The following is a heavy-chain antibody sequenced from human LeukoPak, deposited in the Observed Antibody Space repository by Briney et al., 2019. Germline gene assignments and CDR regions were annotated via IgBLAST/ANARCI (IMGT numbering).Heavy chain of an antibody. V-gene: IGHV4-4*09. CDR1: GGFVSSNY. D-gene: IGHD4/OR15-4a*01. CDR3: ARGGARLYGMDV. Sequence: PSETLSLTCTVSGGFVSSNYWSWIRQPPGKGLEWIGYIYHSGSTNYNPSLKSRVTISEDTSKNQFSLKLTSVTAADTAVYYCARGGARLYGMDVWGQGTTVTVSS. J-gene: IGHJ6*02. CDR2: IYHSGST.